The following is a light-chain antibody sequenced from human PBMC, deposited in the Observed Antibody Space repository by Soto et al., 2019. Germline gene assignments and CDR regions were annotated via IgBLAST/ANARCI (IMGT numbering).Light chain of an antibody. V-gene: IGKV3-20*01. Sequence: EIVLTQSPGTLSLSPGERATLSCRASQSVSTSDLAWYQQKPGQAPSLLIYDTTNRATGIPDRFSGSGSGTDFTLTISRLEPEDFAVYYCQQYSGSLPYTFGQGTKVDIK. J-gene: IGKJ2*01. CDR1: QSVSTSD. CDR2: DTT. CDR3: QQYSGSLPYT.